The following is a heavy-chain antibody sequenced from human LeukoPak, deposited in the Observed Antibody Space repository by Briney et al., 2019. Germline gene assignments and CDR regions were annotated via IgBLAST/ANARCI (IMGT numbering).Heavy chain of an antibody. CDR1: GIIFRNYW. J-gene: IGHJ4*02. Sequence: GGSLRLSCTTSGIIFRNYWIHWVRQAPGKGLVWVSLITQDGSSTFYADSVKGRFTTSRDNAKNTVFLQMNSLTAEDTGVYYCATDDYRGLGYWGQGILVTVSS. D-gene: IGHD4-11*01. V-gene: IGHV3-74*01. CDR3: ATDDYRGLGY. CDR2: ITQDGSST.